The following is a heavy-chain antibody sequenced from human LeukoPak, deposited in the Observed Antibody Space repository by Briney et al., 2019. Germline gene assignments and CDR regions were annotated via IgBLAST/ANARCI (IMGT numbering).Heavy chain of an antibody. Sequence: ASVKVSCKASGYTFTSYGISWVRQAPGQGLEWMGGIIPIFGTANYAQKFQGRVTITTDESTSTAYMELSSLRSEDTAVYYCARSSDTAMVTYGSFDYWGQGTLVTVSS. V-gene: IGHV1-69*05. J-gene: IGHJ4*02. CDR1: GYTFTSYG. CDR3: ARSSDTAMVTYGSFDY. D-gene: IGHD5-18*01. CDR2: IIPIFGTA.